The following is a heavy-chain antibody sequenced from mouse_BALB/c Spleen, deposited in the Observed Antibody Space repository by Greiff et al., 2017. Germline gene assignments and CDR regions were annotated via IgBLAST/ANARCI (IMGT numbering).Heavy chain of an antibody. CDR1: GFSLTSYG. CDR3: ARHILDGYYDYYAMDY. J-gene: IGHJ4*01. Sequence: VKLMVSGPDLVAPSQSLSITCTVSGFSLTSYGVHWVRQPPGKGLEWLVVIWSDGSTTYNSALKSRLSISKDNSKSQVFLKMNSLQTDDTAMYYCARHILDGYYDYYAMDYWGQGTSVTVSS. V-gene: IGHV2-6-2*01. D-gene: IGHD2-3*01. CDR2: IWSDGST.